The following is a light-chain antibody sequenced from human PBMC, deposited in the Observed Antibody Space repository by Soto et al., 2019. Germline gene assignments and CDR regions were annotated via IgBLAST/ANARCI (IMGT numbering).Light chain of an antibody. V-gene: IGKV1-39*01. Sequence: DIQMTQSPSSLSASVGDRVTITCRASQSISIYLNWYQQKAGKAPKLLISAASSLQTGVPSRFSGSGSGTDFTLTISSLHPEDFATYYCQQTYSTPFTFCPGTKVDIK. CDR1: QSISIY. CDR2: AAS. J-gene: IGKJ3*01. CDR3: QQTYSTPFT.